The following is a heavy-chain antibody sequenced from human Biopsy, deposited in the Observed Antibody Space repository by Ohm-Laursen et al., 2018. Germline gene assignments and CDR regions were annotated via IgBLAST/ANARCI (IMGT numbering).Heavy chain of an antibody. D-gene: IGHD1-26*01. CDR1: GFTFSDHY. V-gene: IGHV4-59*11. CDR2: IYYSGST. CDR3: ARVGVGAPSIDYFDS. J-gene: IGHJ4*02. Sequence: LRLSCTAFGFTFSDHYMSWIRQPPGKGLEWIGYIYYSGSTNYNPSLKSRVTISADRSKNHFSLELSSVTAADTAVYYCARVGVGAPSIDYFDSWGQGALVTVSS.